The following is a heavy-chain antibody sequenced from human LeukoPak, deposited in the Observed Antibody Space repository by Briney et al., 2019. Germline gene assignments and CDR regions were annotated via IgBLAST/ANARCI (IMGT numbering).Heavy chain of an antibody. D-gene: IGHD2-15*01. CDR3: ARLGYCSGGSCPYYYYGMDV. Sequence: GGSLRLSCAASGFTFSSYAMHWVRQAPGKGLEWVAVISYDGSNKYYADSVKGRFTISRDNSKNTLYLQMNSLRAEDTAVYYCARLGYCSGGSCPYYYYGMDVWGQGTTVTVSS. CDR1: GFTFSSYA. V-gene: IGHV3-30*14. CDR2: ISYDGSNK. J-gene: IGHJ6*02.